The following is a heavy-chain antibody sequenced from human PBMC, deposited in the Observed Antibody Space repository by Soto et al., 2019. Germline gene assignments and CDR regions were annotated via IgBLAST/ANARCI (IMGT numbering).Heavy chain of an antibody. CDR1: GAALNSGNYY. V-gene: IGHV4-31*03. CDR2: IYVTGAV. Sequence: PSETLSLTCSVSGAALNSGNYYWSWIRRVPGKGLEWIGHIYVTGAVDYNPSLRDRITTSQDTSERQFSLNLRLVTAADTAVYYCARLRIATNNYKWFDPWGQGTLVTVSS. CDR3: ARLRIATNNYKWFDP. J-gene: IGHJ5*02. D-gene: IGHD2-21*01.